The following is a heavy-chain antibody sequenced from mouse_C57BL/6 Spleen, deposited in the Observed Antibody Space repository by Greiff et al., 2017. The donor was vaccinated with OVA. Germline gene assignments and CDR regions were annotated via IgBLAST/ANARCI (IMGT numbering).Heavy chain of an antibody. CDR2: ISDGGSYT. D-gene: IGHD2-1*01. J-gene: IGHJ4*01. Sequence: EVHLVESGGGLVKPGGSLKLSCAASGFTFSSYAMSWVRQTPEKRLEWVATISDGGSYTYYPDNVKGRFTISRDNAKNNLYLQMSHLKSEDTAMYYCARDTDYGNYGYWGQGTSVTVSS. CDR1: GFTFSSYA. V-gene: IGHV5-4*01. CDR3: ARDTDYGNYGY.